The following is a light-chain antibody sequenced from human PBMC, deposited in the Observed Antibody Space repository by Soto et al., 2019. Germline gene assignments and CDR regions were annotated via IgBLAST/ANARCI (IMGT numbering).Light chain of an antibody. CDR2: DVN. J-gene: IGLJ3*02. V-gene: IGLV2-14*01. CDR3: SSYTTSGTLV. CDR1: SSDAGGYNY. Sequence: QSALTQPASVSGSPGQSIAISCTGTSSDAGGYNYVSWYQQPPGKAPKLLIYDVNNRPSGISDRFSGSKSGNTASLTISGLQTEDEADYYCSSYTTSGTLVFGGATNLTVL.